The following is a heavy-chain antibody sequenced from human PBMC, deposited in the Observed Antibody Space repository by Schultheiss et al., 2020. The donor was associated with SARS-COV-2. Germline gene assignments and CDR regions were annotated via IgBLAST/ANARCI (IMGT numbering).Heavy chain of an antibody. J-gene: IGHJ3*02. Sequence: GGSLRLSCAASGFTFSSYGMHWVRQAPGKGLEWVAVISYDGSNKYYADSVKGRFTISRDNSKNTLYLQMNSLRAEDTAVYYCARESYNWNFTPNAFDIWGQGTMVTVSS. CDR1: GFTFSSYG. D-gene: IGHD1-7*01. CDR3: ARESYNWNFTPNAFDI. CDR2: ISYDGSNK. V-gene: IGHV3-30*03.